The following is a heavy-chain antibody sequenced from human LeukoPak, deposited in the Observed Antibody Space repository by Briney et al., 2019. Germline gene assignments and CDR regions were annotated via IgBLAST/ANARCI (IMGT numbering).Heavy chain of an antibody. V-gene: IGHV1-8*03. CDR1: GYTFTSYD. CDR2: MNPNSGNT. J-gene: IGHJ6*03. Sequence: ASVKVSCKASGYTFTSYDINWVRQTTGQGLEWMGWMNPNSGNTGYAQKFQGRVTITRNTSISTAYMELSSLRSEDTAVYYCARGRYGFWSAPTGYYYMDVWGKGTTVTVSS. D-gene: IGHD3-3*01. CDR3: ARGRYGFWSAPTGYYYMDV.